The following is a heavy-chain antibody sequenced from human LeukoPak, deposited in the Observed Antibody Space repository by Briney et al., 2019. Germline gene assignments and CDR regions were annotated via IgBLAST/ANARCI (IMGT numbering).Heavy chain of an antibody. V-gene: IGHV3-30*01. Sequence: GRSLRLSCAASGFTFSSYAMHWVRQAPGKGLEWVAVISYDGSNKYYADSVKGRFTISRDNSKNTLYLQMNSLRAEDTAVYHCARDRRYYDSSGYYGGSYFDYWGQGTLVTVSS. CDR1: GFTFSSYA. CDR3: ARDRRYYDSSGYYGGSYFDY. J-gene: IGHJ4*02. D-gene: IGHD3-22*01. CDR2: ISYDGSNK.